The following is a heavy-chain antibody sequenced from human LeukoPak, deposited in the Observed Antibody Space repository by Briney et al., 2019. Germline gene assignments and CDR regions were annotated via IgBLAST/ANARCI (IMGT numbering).Heavy chain of an antibody. CDR1: GGSISSSSYY. CDR3: ARSSDGYNYNPVF. D-gene: IGHD5-24*01. CDR2: IYYSGST. Sequence: PSETLSLTCTVSGGSISSSSYYWGWIRQPPGKGLEWIGSIYYSGSTYYNPSLKSRVTISVDTSKNQFSLKLSSVTAADTAVYYCARSSDGYNYNPVFWGQGTLFTVSS. V-gene: IGHV4-39*07. J-gene: IGHJ4*02.